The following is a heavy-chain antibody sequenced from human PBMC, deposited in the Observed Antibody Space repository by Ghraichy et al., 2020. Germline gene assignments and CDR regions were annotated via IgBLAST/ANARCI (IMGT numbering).Heavy chain of an antibody. Sequence: SGPTLLKPTQTLTLTCTFSGFSLSTSGVGVGWIRQPPGKALEWLALIYWDDDKRYSPSLKSSLTITKDTSKNQVVLTMTNMDPVDTGTYYCARHPLYCSSTSCYSDAFDIWGQGTMVTVSS. CDR2: IYWDDDK. J-gene: IGHJ3*02. CDR1: GFSLSTSGVG. V-gene: IGHV2-5*02. D-gene: IGHD2-2*01. CDR3: ARHPLYCSSTSCYSDAFDI.